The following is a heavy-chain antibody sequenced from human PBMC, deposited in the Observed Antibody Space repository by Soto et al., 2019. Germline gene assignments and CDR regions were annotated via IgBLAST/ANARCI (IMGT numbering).Heavy chain of an antibody. V-gene: IGHV3-30*18. CDR1: GFTFNSYG. CDR2: ISYDGSSS. Sequence: QVQLVESGGGVVQPGRSLRLSCAASGFTFNSYGMHWVRQAPGKGLEWVAVISYDGSSSYYADSVKGRFTNSRDNSKNTLYLQMNSLRAEDTAVYYCAKAFGYSSYWYYFDFWGQGTLVTVSS. D-gene: IGHD6-13*01. CDR3: AKAFGYSSYWYYFDF. J-gene: IGHJ4*02.